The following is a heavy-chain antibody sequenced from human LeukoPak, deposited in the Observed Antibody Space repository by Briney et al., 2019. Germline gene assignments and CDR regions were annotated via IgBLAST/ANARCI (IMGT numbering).Heavy chain of an antibody. CDR1: GFTFSSYE. CDR3: ARVYSGHSCDY. J-gene: IGHJ4*02. Sequence: GGSLRLSCAASGFTFSSYEMNWVRQAPGKGLEWVSYISSSGSTIYYADSVKGRFTISRDNAKNSLYLQMNSLRAEDTAVYYCARVYSGHSCDYWGQGTLVTVSS. V-gene: IGHV3-48*03. CDR2: ISSSGSTI. D-gene: IGHD5-12*01.